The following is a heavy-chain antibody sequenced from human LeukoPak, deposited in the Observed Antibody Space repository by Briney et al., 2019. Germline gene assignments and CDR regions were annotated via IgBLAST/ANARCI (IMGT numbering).Heavy chain of an antibody. D-gene: IGHD4-11*01. J-gene: IGHJ6*04. CDR2: ISSSGSTI. Sequence: GGSLRLSCAASGFTFSSYEMNWVRQAPGKGLKGVSYISSSGSTIYYADSVKGRFTISRDNAKNSLYLQMNSLRAEDTAVYYCARVPTGAVAGVFLMDVWGKGTTVTVSS. CDR3: ARVPTGAVAGVFLMDV. V-gene: IGHV3-48*03. CDR1: GFTFSSYE.